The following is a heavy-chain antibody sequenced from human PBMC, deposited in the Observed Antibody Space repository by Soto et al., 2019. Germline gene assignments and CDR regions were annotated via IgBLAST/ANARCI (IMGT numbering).Heavy chain of an antibody. CDR2: IIPFIGTA. CDR1: VGTFSSYA. D-gene: IGHD5-18*01. V-gene: IGHV1-69*04. CDR3: ARDKGYGFGWSSSSGMDA. Sequence: SVKVSCNASVGTFSSYAISWVRQAPGQGLEWMGRIIPFIGTANYAQKFQGRVTMTTDTSTSTAYMEVRSLTSDDTAVYYCARDKGYGFGWSSSSGMDAWGQGNTVTVSS. J-gene: IGHJ6*02.